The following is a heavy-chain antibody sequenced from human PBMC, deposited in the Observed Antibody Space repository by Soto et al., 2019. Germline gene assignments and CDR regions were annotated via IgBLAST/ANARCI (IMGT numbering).Heavy chain of an antibody. V-gene: IGHV3-23*01. CDR2: VSGSGGST. Sequence: EVQLLESGGGSVQPGGSLRLSCAASGFTFSSYAMSWVRQAPGKGLEWVSGVSGSGGSTYCVDSVKGRFTISRDTSKNTLYLQMNSLRAEDTSVYYCAKDFVYIYGYAAFDIWGQGTMVTVSS. J-gene: IGHJ3*02. CDR1: GFTFSSYA. D-gene: IGHD5-18*01. CDR3: AKDFVYIYGYAAFDI.